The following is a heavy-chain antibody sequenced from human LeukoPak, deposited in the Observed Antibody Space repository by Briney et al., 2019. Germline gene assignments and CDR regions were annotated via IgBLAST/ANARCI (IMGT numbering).Heavy chain of an antibody. CDR1: GGSFSGYY. J-gene: IGHJ5*02. Sequence: SETLSLTCAVYGGSFSGYYWSWIRKPPGKGLEWIGEINHSGSTNYNPSLKSRVTISVDTSKNQFSLKLSSVTAADTAVYYCARTYSRGWYSNWFDPWGQGTLVTVSS. D-gene: IGHD6-19*01. CDR3: ARTYSRGWYSNWFDP. V-gene: IGHV4-34*01. CDR2: INHSGST.